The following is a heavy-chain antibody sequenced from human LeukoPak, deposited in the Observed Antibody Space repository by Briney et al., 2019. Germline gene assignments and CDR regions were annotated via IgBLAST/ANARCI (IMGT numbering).Heavy chain of an antibody. CDR1: GFTFSSYA. D-gene: IGHD3-3*01. Sequence: GGSLRLSCAASGFTFSSYAMSWVRQAPGKGLEWVSAISGSGDSTYYADSVKGRFTVSRDNFKNKLCLQMNSLRAEDTAVYYCAKDSFTIFGVVNYFDYWGQGTLVTVSS. J-gene: IGHJ4*02. V-gene: IGHV3-23*01. CDR2: ISGSGDST. CDR3: AKDSFTIFGVVNYFDY.